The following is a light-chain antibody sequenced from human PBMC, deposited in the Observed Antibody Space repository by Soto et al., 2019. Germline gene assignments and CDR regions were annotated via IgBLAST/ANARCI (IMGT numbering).Light chain of an antibody. CDR3: SSYAGSNNWN. Sequence: QSALTQPPSASRSPGQSVTISCTGTSSDVGGYNYVSWYQQHPGKAPKLMIYEVSKRPSGVPDRFSGSKSGNTASLTVSGLQAEDEADYYCSSYAGSNNWNFGTGTKLTFL. CDR2: EVS. CDR1: SSDVGGYNY. J-gene: IGLJ1*01. V-gene: IGLV2-8*02.